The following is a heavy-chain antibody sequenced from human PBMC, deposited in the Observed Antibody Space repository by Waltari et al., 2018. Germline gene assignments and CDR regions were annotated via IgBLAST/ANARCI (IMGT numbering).Heavy chain of an antibody. J-gene: IGHJ5*02. CDR1: GGSISSGDYY. D-gene: IGHD7-27*01. V-gene: IGHV4-30-4*08. Sequence: QVQLQESGPGLVKPSQTLSLTCSVSGGSISSGDYYWSWIRQPPGKGLEWIGYIYYSGSTYTNPALMSRVTISVDTSKNQFSLKLSSVTAADTAVYYCARGVTGLYNWFDPWGQGTLVSVSS. CDR3: ARGVTGLYNWFDP. CDR2: IYYSGST.